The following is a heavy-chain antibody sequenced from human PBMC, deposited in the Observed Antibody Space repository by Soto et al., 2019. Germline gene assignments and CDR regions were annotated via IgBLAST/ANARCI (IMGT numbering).Heavy chain of an antibody. J-gene: IGHJ4*02. CDR3: AKDRDYPRDQFHY. V-gene: IGHV3-23*01. D-gene: IGHD2-2*01. CDR2: ISANGQGI. Sequence: GGSLRLSCATSGFTFSINALSWVRQAPGKGLEWVSAISANGQGIYYADSVRGRFSISRDNSRNTVFLHMDSLRAEDTAVYYCAKDRDYPRDQFHYWGQGTLVTVSS. CDR1: GFTFSINA.